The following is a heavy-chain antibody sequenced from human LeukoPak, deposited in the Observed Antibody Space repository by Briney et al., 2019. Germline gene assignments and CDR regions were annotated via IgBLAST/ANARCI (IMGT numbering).Heavy chain of an antibody. CDR1: GFTFTSCG. V-gene: IGHV3-30*02. J-gene: IGHJ4*02. CDR3: AKDPPITGTGFDH. CDR2: IHYDGTKT. D-gene: IGHD1-7*01. Sequence: GGSLRLSCAASGFTFTSCGMHWVRQAPGRVLEWVAFIHYDGTKTFYADSVNDRFTISRDISKNTLYLQMNSLRAEDTAVYYCAKDPPITGTGFDHWGQGTLVTVSS.